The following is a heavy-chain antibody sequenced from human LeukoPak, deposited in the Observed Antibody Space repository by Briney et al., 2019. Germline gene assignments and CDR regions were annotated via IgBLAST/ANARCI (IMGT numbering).Heavy chain of an antibody. CDR2: INGENGNT. CDR3: ARDGYNLRYPYFDF. V-gene: IGHV1-2*02. Sequence: ASAKDSSKTSAYTFSDYYIHCVRQAPGQESQWMGWINGENGNTHYAQKFQGRLTLTRDTSISTSYMDLDGLRSDDTAVYYCARDGYNLRYPYFDFWGQGILVTVSS. CDR1: AYTFSDYY. J-gene: IGHJ4*02. D-gene: IGHD5-18*01.